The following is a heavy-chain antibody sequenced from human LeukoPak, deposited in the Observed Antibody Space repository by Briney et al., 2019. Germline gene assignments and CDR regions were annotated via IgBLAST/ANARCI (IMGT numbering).Heavy chain of an antibody. J-gene: IGHJ4*02. D-gene: IGHD3-9*01. V-gene: IGHV3-21*01. Sequence: GGSLRLSCAASGFTFSSYSMNWVRQAPGKGLEWVSSISSSSSYIYYADSVKGRFTISRDNAKNSLYLQMNSLRAEDTAVYYCARVPSYDILTGSGSPFDYWGQGPLVTVSS. CDR1: GFTFSSYS. CDR2: ISSSSSYI. CDR3: ARVPSYDILTGSGSPFDY.